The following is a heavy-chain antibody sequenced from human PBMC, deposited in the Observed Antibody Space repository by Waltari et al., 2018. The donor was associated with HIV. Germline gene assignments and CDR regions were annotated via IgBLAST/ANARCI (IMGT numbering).Heavy chain of an antibody. D-gene: IGHD3-3*01. CDR2: ISAYNVNK. CDR3: ATSGQGITIFGVPSEGFDY. CDR1: GYTFTSYG. V-gene: IGHV1-18*01. Sequence: QVQLVQSGAEVKKPGASVKVSCKASGYTFTSYGISWVRQSPGQGLEWRGRISAYNVNKNNARKLQRRVTMTTDTSTSTAYMERRSLGSDDTAVYYCATSGQGITIFGVPSEGFDYWGQGTLVTVSS. J-gene: IGHJ4*02.